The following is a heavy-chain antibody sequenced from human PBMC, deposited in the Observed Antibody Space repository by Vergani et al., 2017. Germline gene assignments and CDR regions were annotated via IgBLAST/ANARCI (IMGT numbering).Heavy chain of an antibody. Sequence: ELQLVESGGGLVQPGGSLRLSCAASCATVSGNYMTWVRQAPGKGLEWVSHIYNGDDTYYADSVKGRVTISRDTSKNTLHLPINTLSVEDTAVYYCARGNYYGSGTYVDPWGQGTLVTVSS. CDR3: ARGNYYGSGTYVDP. D-gene: IGHD3-10*01. V-gene: IGHV3-66*02. CDR1: CATVSGNY. CDR2: IYNGDDT. J-gene: IGHJ5*02.